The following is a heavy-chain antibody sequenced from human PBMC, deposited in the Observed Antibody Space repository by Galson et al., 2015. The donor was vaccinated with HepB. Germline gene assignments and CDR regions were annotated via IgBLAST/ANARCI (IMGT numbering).Heavy chain of an antibody. J-gene: IGHJ4*02. Sequence: SLRLSCAVSGFSFSYYGMNWVRQAPGKGLEWVAVIHYDGGNKNYADSVKGRFTISRDNSRNTLYLQMNSLRAEDTAVYYCARDPGQFDYVWGSYFDYWGQGNLVTVSP. V-gene: IGHV3-33*01. CDR1: GFSFSYYG. CDR2: IHYDGGNK. D-gene: IGHD3-16*01. CDR3: ARDPGQFDYVWGSYFDY.